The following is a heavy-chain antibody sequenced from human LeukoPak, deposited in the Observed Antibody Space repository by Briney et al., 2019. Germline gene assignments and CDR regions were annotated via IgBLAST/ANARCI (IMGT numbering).Heavy chain of an antibody. Sequence: ASVKVSCKTSGYTFTGYYLHWVRQAPGQGLEWMGWIHPNSGDTHYAQKFRGRVTMTRDTSISTAYMELTRLTSDDTSIYYCTREDYWGQGTLVTVSS. V-gene: IGHV1-2*02. J-gene: IGHJ4*02. CDR1: GYTFTGYY. CDR2: IHPNSGDT. CDR3: TREDY.